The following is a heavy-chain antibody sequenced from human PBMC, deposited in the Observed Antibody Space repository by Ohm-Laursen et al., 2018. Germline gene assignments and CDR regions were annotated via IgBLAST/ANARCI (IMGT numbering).Heavy chain of an antibody. CDR1: GFTFDDYA. Sequence: SLRLSCTASGFTFDDYAIHWVRQAPGKGLEWVSSISWNSGGITYADSVKGRFTVSRDNAKNSLFLQMNSLRAEDTAVYYCARNSSTWGWSVDYWGQGALVTVSS. V-gene: IGHV3-9*01. CDR2: ISWNSGGI. J-gene: IGHJ4*02. D-gene: IGHD2-2*01. CDR3: ARNSSTWGWSVDY.